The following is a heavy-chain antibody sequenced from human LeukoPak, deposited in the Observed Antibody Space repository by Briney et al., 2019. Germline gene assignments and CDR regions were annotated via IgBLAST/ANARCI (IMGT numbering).Heavy chain of an antibody. CDR3: ARHVQFTHTFGS. D-gene: IGHD5-18*01. Sequence: SETLSLTCGVSGGSITSTNYWTWVRQPPGKGLEWIGEVNLQGSTNYNPSLMGRVAISVDMSENHISLQLTSVTAADTAVYYCARHVQFTHTFGSWGQGILVTVSS. J-gene: IGHJ5*02. V-gene: IGHV4-4*02. CDR1: GGSITSTNY. CDR2: VNLQGST.